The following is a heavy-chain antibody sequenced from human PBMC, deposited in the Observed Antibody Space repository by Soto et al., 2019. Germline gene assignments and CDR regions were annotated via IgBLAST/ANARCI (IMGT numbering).Heavy chain of an antibody. D-gene: IGHD3-10*01. CDR1: GGSFSGYY. V-gene: IGHV4-34*01. CDR2: INHSGST. Sequence: SETLSLTCAVYGGSFSGYYWSWIRQPPGKGLEWFGEINHSGSTNYNPSLKSRVTISVDTSKNHFSLYLSFVTAADTAVYYCARRGPRVGYGSGSYSSNWFDPWGQGTLVTVSS. J-gene: IGHJ5*02. CDR3: ARRGPRVGYGSGSYSSNWFDP.